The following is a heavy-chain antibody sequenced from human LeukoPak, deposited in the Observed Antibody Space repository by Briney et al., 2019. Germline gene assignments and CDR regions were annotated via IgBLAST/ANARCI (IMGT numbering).Heavy chain of an antibody. CDR2: SYYSGST. CDR3: ARGGLSSGWYG. D-gene: IGHD6-19*01. Sequence: SETLSFTCTVPGGSISGSNWGWIGQPQGRGLEWIGYSYYSGSTNYNPSLKSRVTISLDTSKNQFSLKLNSVTAADTAVYYCARGGLSSGWYGWGQGTLVTVSS. J-gene: IGHJ4*02. V-gene: IGHV4-59*01. CDR1: GGSISGSN.